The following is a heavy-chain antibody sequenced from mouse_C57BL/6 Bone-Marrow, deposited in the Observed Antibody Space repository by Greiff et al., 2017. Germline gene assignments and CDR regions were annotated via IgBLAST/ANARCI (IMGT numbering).Heavy chain of an antibody. V-gene: IGHV1-54*01. CDR2: INPGSGGT. Sequence: QVQLQQSGAELVRPGTSVKVSCKASGYAFTNYLLEWVKQRPGQGLEWIGVINPGSGGTNYTEKFKGKATLTADKSSSTAYMQLSSLTSEDSAVYCCARDDGYYVWYFDVWGTGTTGTVSS. J-gene: IGHJ1*03. CDR1: GYAFTNYL. D-gene: IGHD2-3*01. CDR3: ARDDGYYVWYFDV.